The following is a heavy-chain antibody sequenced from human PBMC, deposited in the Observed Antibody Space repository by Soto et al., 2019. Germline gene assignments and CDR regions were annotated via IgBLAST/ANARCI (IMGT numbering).Heavy chain of an antibody. Sequence: QVQLVQSGAEVKKPGSSVKVSCKASGGTFSSYAISWVRQAPGQGLEWMGGIIPIFGTANYAQKFQGRVTITADEPTSLAYMELSSLSSEDTAVYYCARDSPYYYDSSGYGYYFDYWGQGTLVTVSS. V-gene: IGHV1-69*12. CDR2: IIPIFGTA. CDR1: GGTFSSYA. D-gene: IGHD3-22*01. CDR3: ARDSPYYYDSSGYGYYFDY. J-gene: IGHJ4*02.